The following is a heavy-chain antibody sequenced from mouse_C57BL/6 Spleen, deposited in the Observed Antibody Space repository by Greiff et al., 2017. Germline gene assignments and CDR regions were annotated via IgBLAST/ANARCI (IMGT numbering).Heavy chain of an antibody. D-gene: IGHD1-2*01. CDR2: RWTGGGT. CDR1: GFSLTSYA. V-gene: IGHV2-9-1*01. J-gene: IGHJ4*01. Sequence: VKLMESGPGLVAPSQSLSITCTVSGFSLTSYAITWVRQPPGKGLEWLGVRWTGGGTNYNSALKSRLSISKDNSKSQVFLKMNSLQTEDTARYYCARSPLDYYAMDYWGQGTSVTVSS. CDR3: ARSPLDYYAMDY.